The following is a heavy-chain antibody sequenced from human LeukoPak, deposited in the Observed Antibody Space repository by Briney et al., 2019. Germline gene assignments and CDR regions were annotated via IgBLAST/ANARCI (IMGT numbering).Heavy chain of an antibody. D-gene: IGHD2-2*01. J-gene: IGHJ4*02. V-gene: IGHV4-59*08. CDR3: ARHGDYYCRSTSCFDY. CDR2: VYSSGST. CDR1: GGSISSYY. Sequence: PSETLSLTCTVSGGSISSYYWSWIRQPPGKGLEWIGYVYSSGSTNHNPSLKSRVTISVDTSKNQFSLKPSSVTAADTAVYYCARHGDYYCRSTSCFDYWGQGTLVTVSS.